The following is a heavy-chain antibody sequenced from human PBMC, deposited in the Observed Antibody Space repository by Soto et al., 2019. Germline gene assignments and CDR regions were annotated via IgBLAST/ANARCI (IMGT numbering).Heavy chain of an antibody. CDR2: INSDGTTT. J-gene: IGHJ4*02. V-gene: IGHV3-74*01. D-gene: IGHD3-22*01. Sequence: GGSLRLSCVVSGFTLGNNWMHWVRQAPGKGLVWVSRINSDGTTTNYADSVQGRFTISRDNAKDTLYLQMDSLRAEDTAVYYCARSGTYYDSSGFLYWGQGTLVTVSS. CDR3: ARSGTYYDSSGFLY. CDR1: GFTLGNNW.